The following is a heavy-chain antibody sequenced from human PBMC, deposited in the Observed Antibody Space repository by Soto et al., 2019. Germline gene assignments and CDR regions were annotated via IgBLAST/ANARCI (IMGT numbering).Heavy chain of an antibody. J-gene: IGHJ4*02. CDR2: IYYSGST. CDR3: ARSDGRY. Sequence: SETLALTCTVSGGSISSYYWSWIRQPPGKGLEWIGYIYYSGSTNYNPSLKSRVTISVDTSKNQFSLKLSSVTAAGTAVYYCARSDGRYWGQGTLVTVSS. V-gene: IGHV4-59*01. CDR1: GGSISSYY.